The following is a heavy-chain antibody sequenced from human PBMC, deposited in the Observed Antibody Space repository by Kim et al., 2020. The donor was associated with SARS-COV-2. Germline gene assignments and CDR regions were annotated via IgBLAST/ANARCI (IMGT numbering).Heavy chain of an antibody. Sequence: GGSLRLSCAASGFTFSNYEMNWVRQAPGKGLEWVSYITSSGDAIFYADSVKGRFTTSRDNAKNSLYLQMNSLRAEDTAVYYCAREKDNWGGDCNDYWGQ. D-gene: IGHD2-21*01. CDR3: AREKDNWGGDCNDY. J-gene: IGHJ4*02. CDR1: GFTFSNYE. V-gene: IGHV3-48*03. CDR2: ITSSGDAI.